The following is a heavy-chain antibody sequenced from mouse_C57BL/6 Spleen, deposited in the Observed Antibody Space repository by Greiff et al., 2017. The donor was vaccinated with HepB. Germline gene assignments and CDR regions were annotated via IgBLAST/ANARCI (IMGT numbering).Heavy chain of an antibody. CDR3: AKHYYGSSYYCDY. V-gene: IGHV5-17*01. CDR1: GFTFSDYG. J-gene: IGHJ2*01. D-gene: IGHD1-1*01. CDR2: ISSGSSTI. Sequence: EVHLVESGGGLVKPGGSLKLSCAASGFTFSDYGMHWVRQAPEKGLEWVAYISSGSSTIYYADTVKGRFTISRDNAKNTLFLQMTSLRSEDTAMYYCAKHYYGSSYYCDYWGQGTTLTVSS.